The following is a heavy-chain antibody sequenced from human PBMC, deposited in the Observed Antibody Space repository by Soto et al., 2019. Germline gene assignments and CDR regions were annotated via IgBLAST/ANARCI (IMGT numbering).Heavy chain of an antibody. CDR2: INQDGSEK. CDR1: RSTFSNYW. J-gene: IGHJ4*02. D-gene: IGHD5-12*01. Sequence: EVQLVESGGGLVQPGGSLRLSCVASRSTFSNYWMTWVRQAPGKGLEWVANINQDGSEKDYVDSVKGRFTISRDNAKNSMYLQVSSLRVEDTAVYYCARLQWLVGLDHWGQGILVTVSS. CDR3: ARLQWLVGLDH. V-gene: IGHV3-7*01.